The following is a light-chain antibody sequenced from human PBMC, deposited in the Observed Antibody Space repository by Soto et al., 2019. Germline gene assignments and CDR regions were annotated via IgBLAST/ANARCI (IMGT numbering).Light chain of an antibody. V-gene: IGLV1-40*01. CDR2: VNN. CDR3: QSYVSSPSTSGV. Sequence: QSVLTQAPSVSGAPGQRVSISCTGSSSNNGAGYDVHWYQQLPGTAPKLLIYVNNNRPSGVPDRFSASKSGTSASLVITGLQAEDEADYYCQSYVSSPSTSGVFGGGTKLTVL. CDR1: SSNNGAGYD. J-gene: IGLJ3*02.